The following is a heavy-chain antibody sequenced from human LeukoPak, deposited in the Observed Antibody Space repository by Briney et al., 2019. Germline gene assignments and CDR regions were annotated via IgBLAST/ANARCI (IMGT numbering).Heavy chain of an antibody. J-gene: IGHJ4*02. V-gene: IGHV3-49*04. CDR2: IRRKSSGGTT. Sequence: GRSLRLSCTGSGFTFGDCSMTWVRQAPGKGLEWVGFIRRKSSGGTTEYAPSVKDRFTISRDDSKNIAYLQMNNLKTEDTGMYYCTGSGYYDFWSGTRWGQGTLVVVSS. D-gene: IGHD3-3*01. CDR1: GFTFGDCS. CDR3: TGSGYYDFWSGTR.